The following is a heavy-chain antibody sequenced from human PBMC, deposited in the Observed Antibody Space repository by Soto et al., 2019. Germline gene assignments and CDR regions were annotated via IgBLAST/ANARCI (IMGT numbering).Heavy chain of an antibody. CDR3: ARGGNSGYRIEPRA. V-gene: IGHV1-69*13. Sequence: ASLKVSCKASGVTFSSYAISWVRQAPGQGLEWMGGIIPIFGTANYAQKFQGRVTITANESTSTAYMELSSLRSEDTAVYYCARGGNSGYRIEPRAWGQGTLVTVSS. CDR1: GVTFSSYA. D-gene: IGHD2-21*02. CDR2: IIPIFGTA. J-gene: IGHJ5*02.